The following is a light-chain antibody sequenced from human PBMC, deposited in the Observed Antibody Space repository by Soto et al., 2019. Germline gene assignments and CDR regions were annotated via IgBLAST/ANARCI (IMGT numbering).Light chain of an antibody. CDR1: SSDIGAYNY. CDR3: ISYTRSSAYV. CDR2: DVS. Sequence: QSALTQPASVSGSPGQSITISCTGTSSDIGAYNYVSWYQQLPGKAPKVMIYDVSNRPSGVSDRFSGSKSGNTASLTISGLQAEDEADYYCISYTRSSAYVFGTGTKVTVL. V-gene: IGLV2-14*03. J-gene: IGLJ1*01.